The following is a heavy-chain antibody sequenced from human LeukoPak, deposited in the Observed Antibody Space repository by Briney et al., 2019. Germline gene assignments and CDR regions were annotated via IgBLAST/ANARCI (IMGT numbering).Heavy chain of an antibody. Sequence: PGGSLRLSCAASGFTFSSYSMNWVRQAPGKGLEWVANIKQDGSEKYYVDSVKGRFTISRDNAKSSLYLHLNSLRVDDTAVYYCARNPVRKFDYWGQGALVTVSS. CDR3: ARNPVRKFDY. V-gene: IGHV3-7*01. J-gene: IGHJ4*02. CDR2: IKQDGSEK. D-gene: IGHD4-17*01. CDR1: GFTFSSYS.